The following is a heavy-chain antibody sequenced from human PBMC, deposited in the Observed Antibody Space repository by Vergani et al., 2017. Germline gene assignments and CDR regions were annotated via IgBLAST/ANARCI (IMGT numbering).Heavy chain of an antibody. V-gene: IGHV1-8*01. D-gene: IGHD4-17*01. CDR2: MNPNSGNT. Sequence: QVQLVQSGAEVKKPGASVKVSCKASGYTFTSYDINWVRQATGQGLEWMGWMNPNSGNTGYAQKFQGRVTMTRNTSISTAYMELSSPRSEDTAVYYCARRRFCSMITVTTFDYWGQGTLVTVSS. CDR1: GYTFTSYD. CDR3: ARRRFCSMITVTTFDY. J-gene: IGHJ4*02.